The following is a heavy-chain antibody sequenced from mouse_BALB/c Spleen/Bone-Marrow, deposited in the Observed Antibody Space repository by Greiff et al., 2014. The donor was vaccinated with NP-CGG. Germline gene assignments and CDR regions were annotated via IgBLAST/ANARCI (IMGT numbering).Heavy chain of an antibody. CDR2: INPDSSTI. Sequence: DVQLQESGGGLVQPGGSLKLFCAASGFDSSRYWMSWVRQAPGKGLEWIGEINPDSSTINYTPSLKDKFIISGDNAKNTLYLQMSKVRSEDTALYYCARGAYYAMDYWGQGTSVTVSS. CDR1: GFDSSRYW. V-gene: IGHV4-1*02. CDR3: ARGAYYAMDY. J-gene: IGHJ4*01.